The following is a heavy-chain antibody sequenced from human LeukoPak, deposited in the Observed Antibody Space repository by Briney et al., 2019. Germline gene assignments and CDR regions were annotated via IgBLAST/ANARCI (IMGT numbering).Heavy chain of an antibody. J-gene: IGHJ6*03. CDR3: AKGGGYCSSTSCYTAPGSYYYYYYMDV. V-gene: IGHV3-43D*04. CDR1: GFTFYDYA. D-gene: IGHD2-2*02. Sequence: PGGALRLSCAASGFTFYDYAMHWVRQAPGKGLEWVYLISWDDGSTYYADTVKGRFTISRDNSKNSVYLQMNSLRAEDNALYYCAKGGGYCSSTSCYTAPGSYYYYYYMDVWGKGTTVTVSS. CDR2: ISWDDGST.